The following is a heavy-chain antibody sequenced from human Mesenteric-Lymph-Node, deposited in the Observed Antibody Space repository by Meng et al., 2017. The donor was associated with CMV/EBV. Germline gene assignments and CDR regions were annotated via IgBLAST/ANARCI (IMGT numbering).Heavy chain of an antibody. Sequence: ESLKISCAASGFTFSSYWMSWVRQAPGKGLEWVANIKQDGSEKYYVDSVKGRFTISRDNVKNSLYLQMNSLRAEDTAVYYCARSPGYCSSTSCFSQIYYFDYWGQGTLVTVSS. CDR3: ARSPGYCSSTSCFSQIYYFDY. D-gene: IGHD2-2*01. CDR2: IKQDGSEK. CDR1: GFTFSSYW. V-gene: IGHV3-7*01. J-gene: IGHJ4*02.